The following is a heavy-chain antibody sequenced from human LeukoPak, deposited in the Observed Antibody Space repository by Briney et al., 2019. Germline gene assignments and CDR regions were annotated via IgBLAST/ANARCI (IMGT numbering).Heavy chain of an antibody. CDR3: ATYLGYCSSTSCHRRGMDV. CDR1: GGSFSGYY. V-gene: IGHV4-34*01. Sequence: SETLSLTCAVYGGSFSGYYWSWIRQPPGKGLKWIGEINHSGSTNYNPSLKSRVTISVDTSKNQFSLKLSSVTAADTAVYYCATYLGYCSSTSCHRRGMDVWGQGTTVTVSS. J-gene: IGHJ6*02. D-gene: IGHD2-2*01. CDR2: INHSGST.